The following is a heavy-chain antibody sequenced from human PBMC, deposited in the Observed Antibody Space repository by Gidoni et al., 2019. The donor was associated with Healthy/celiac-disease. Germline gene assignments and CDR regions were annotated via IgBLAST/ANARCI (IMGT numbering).Heavy chain of an antibody. D-gene: IGHD2-2*02. V-gene: IGHV4-34*01. CDR3: ARQRGGWGYCSSTSCYSNYYYYGMDV. J-gene: IGHJ6*02. CDR1: GGSFSGYY. Sequence: QVQLQQWGAGLLKPSEPLSPTCAVYGGSFSGYYWTWIRQPPGTGLEWIGQINRGGVTTYTPSLKSRVTISVDTSKNQFSLKLRSVTAADTAVYYCARQRGGWGYCSSTSCYSNYYYYGMDVWGQGTTVTVSS. CDR2: INRGGVT.